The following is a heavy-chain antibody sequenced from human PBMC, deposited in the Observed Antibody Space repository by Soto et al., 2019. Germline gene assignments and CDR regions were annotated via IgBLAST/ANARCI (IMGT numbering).Heavy chain of an antibody. D-gene: IGHD3-10*01. CDR2: IYYSGST. CDR1: GGSISSYY. CDR3: ARDGGGSRAFDI. Sequence: SETLSLTCTVSGGSISSYYWSWIRQPPGKGLEWIGYIYYSGSTNYNPSLKSRVTISVDTSKNQFSLKLSSVTAADTAVYYCARDGGGSRAFDIWGQGTMVTVSS. V-gene: IGHV4-59*01. J-gene: IGHJ3*02.